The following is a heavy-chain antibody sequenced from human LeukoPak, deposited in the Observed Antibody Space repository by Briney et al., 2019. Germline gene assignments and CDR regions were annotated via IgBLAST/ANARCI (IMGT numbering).Heavy chain of an antibody. Sequence: GGSLRLSCAASGFIFSTYCMNWVRQAPGKGLEWVSSISSSSNYIYYADSVKGRFTISRDNAKNSLYLQMNSLRAEDTAVYYCARGGSGDYWGQGTLVTVSS. D-gene: IGHD3-10*01. CDR3: ARGGSGDY. V-gene: IGHV3-21*01. CDR2: ISSSSNYI. CDR1: GFIFSTYC. J-gene: IGHJ4*02.